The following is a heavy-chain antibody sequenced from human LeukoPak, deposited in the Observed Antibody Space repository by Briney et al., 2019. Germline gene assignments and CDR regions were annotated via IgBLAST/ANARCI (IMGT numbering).Heavy chain of an antibody. CDR1: GFTFDDYA. D-gene: IGHD3-16*01. V-gene: IGHV3-43*02. CDR3: AKTGLGAWTFDI. J-gene: IGHJ3*02. CDR2: ISGDGGST. Sequence: GGSLRLSRAASGFTFDDYAMHWVRQAPGKGLEWVSLISGDGGSTYYADSVKGRFTISRDNSKNSLYLQMNSLRTEDTALYYCAKTGLGAWTFDIWGQGTMVTVSS.